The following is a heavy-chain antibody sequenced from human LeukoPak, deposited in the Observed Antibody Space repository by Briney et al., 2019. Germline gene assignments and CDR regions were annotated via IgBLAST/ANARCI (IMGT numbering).Heavy chain of an antibody. J-gene: IGHJ3*02. CDR1: GYTFTSYA. CDR3: AREKAYCGGDCYYAFDI. CDR2: INTNTGNP. Sequence: ASVKVFCKASGYTFTSYAMNWVRQAPGQGLEWMGWINTNTGNPTYAQGFTGRFVFSLDTSVSTAYLQISSLKAEDTAVYYCAREKAYCGGDCYYAFDIWGQGTMVTVSS. D-gene: IGHD2-21*02. V-gene: IGHV7-4-1*02.